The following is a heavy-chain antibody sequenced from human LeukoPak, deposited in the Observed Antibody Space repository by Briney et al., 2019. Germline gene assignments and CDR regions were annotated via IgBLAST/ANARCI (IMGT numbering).Heavy chain of an antibody. D-gene: IGHD2-15*01. J-gene: IGHJ4*02. CDR2: IYYSGST. Sequence: KPSQTLSLTCTVSGVSISSGGYYWSWIRQHPGKGLEWIGYIYYSGSTYYNPSLKSRVTISVDTSKNQFSLKLSSVTAADTAVYYCARPRLGGQNGRFDYWGQGTLVTVSS. CDR1: GVSISSGGYY. CDR3: ARPRLGGQNGRFDY. V-gene: IGHV4-31*03.